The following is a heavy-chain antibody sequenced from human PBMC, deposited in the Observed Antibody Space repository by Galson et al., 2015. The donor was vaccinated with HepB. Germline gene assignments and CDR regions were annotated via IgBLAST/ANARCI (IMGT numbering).Heavy chain of an antibody. V-gene: IGHV4-59*01. CDR2: IYYSGST. D-gene: IGHD3-10*01. CDR1: GGSISSYY. CDR3: ARLYYGSGSYSGYFDY. J-gene: IGHJ4*02. Sequence: ETLSLTCTVSGGSISSYYWSWIRQPPGQGLGWIGYIYYSGSTNYNPSLKSRVTISVDTSKNQFSLKLSSVTAADTAVYYCARLYYGSGSYSGYFDYWGQGTLVTVSS.